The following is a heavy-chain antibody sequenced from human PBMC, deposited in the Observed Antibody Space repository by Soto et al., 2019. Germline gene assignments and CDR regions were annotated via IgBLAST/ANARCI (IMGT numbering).Heavy chain of an antibody. V-gene: IGHV1-69*12. J-gene: IGHJ5*01. CDR1: GDIFKTYS. CDR2: VIPILGKP. CDR3: ARLWGIADHDS. D-gene: IGHD6-13*01. Sequence: QVQLVQSGAEVKKPGSSVKVSCKSSGDIFKTYSVSWLRQAPGQGLEWMGGVIPILGKPMYAQKFQDXLTITADESTRTVFMELTSLISDDTAVYFCARLWGIADHDSWGQGTRVIVSS.